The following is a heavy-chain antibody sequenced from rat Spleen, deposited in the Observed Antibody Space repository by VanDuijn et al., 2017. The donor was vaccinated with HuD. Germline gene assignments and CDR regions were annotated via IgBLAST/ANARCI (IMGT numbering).Heavy chain of an antibody. CDR1: GFTFSDYY. Sequence: EVQLVESGGGLVQPGRSLKLSCAASGFTFSDYYMAWVRQAPKKGLEWVASISYEGSSTYYGDSVKGRFTISRDNAKSTLYRQMDSLRSEDTATYYCKTAPFMYTTDYYYVMDAWGQGASVTVSS. J-gene: IGHJ4*01. CDR3: KTAPFMYTTDYYYVMDA. V-gene: IGHV5-22*01. CDR2: ISYEGSST. D-gene: IGHD1-6*01.